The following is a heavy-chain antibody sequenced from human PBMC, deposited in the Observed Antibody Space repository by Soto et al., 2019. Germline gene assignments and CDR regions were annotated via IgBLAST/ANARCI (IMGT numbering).Heavy chain of an antibody. D-gene: IGHD6-19*01. Sequence: SETLSLTCTVSGGSISSSSYYWGWIRQPPGKGLEWIGSIYYSGSTYYNPSLKSRVTISVDTSKNQFSLKLNSVTAADTAVYYCARSPGYSSGWYGGYYFDFWGPGTLVTVSS. J-gene: IGHJ4*02. V-gene: IGHV4-39*01. CDR3: ARSPGYSSGWYGGYYFDF. CDR1: GGSISSSSYY. CDR2: IYYSGST.